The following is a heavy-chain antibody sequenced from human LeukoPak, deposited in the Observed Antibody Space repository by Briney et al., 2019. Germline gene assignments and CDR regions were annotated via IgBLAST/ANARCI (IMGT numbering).Heavy chain of an antibody. V-gene: IGHV4-59*01. J-gene: IGHJ4*02. CDR1: GGSISSYY. Sequence: NTSETLSLTCTVSGGSISSYYWSWIRQPPGKGLEWIGYIYYSGSTNYNPSLKSRVTISVDTSKNQFSLKLSSVTAADTAVYYCARSMVQVGACYWGQGTLVTVSS. D-gene: IGHD3-10*01. CDR2: IYYSGST. CDR3: ARSMVQVGACY.